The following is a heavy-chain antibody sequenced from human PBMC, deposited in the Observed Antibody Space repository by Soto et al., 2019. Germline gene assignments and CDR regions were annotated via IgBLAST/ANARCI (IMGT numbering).Heavy chain of an antibody. J-gene: IGHJ4*01. CDR2: IYETGST. Sequence: SETLSLTCTVSSDPTSTHNWGWIRQTPGKGLEWIGYIYETGSTSYNPSLNSRVTISLDRSTKQLSLKLSSVTATDTAVYYCARVYSGSDSDDWGHGTLVTVSS. V-gene: IGHV4-59*11. CDR3: ARVYSGSDSDD. D-gene: IGHD1-26*01. CDR1: SDPTSTHN.